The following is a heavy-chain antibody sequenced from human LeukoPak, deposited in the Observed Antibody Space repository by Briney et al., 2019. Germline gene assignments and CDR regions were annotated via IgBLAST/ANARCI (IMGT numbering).Heavy chain of an antibody. V-gene: IGHV3-21*01. Sequence: PGGSLRLSCAASGFTFSSYSMNWVRQAPGKGLEWVSSISSSSSYIYYADSVKGRFTISRDNAKNSLYLQMNSLRAEDTAVYYCARVSFWSGYYTVAFDIWGQGTMVTVSS. D-gene: IGHD3-3*01. CDR1: GFTFSSYS. CDR3: ARVSFWSGYYTVAFDI. CDR2: ISSSSSYI. J-gene: IGHJ3*02.